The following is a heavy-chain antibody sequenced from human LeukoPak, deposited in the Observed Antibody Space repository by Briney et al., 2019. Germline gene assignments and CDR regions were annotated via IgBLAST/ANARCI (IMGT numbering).Heavy chain of an antibody. J-gene: IGHJ4*02. CDR2: IYHSGST. CDR1: GGSIRSSYYY. D-gene: IGHD2-8*01. Sequence: SETLSLTCTVSGGSIRSSYYYWGWIRQPPGKGLEWIGYIYHSGSTYYNPSLKSRVTISVDRSKNQFSLKLSPVTAADTAVYYCARSLYCTNGVCYTGFDYWGQGTLVTVSS. V-gene: IGHV4-39*07. CDR3: ARSLYCTNGVCYTGFDY.